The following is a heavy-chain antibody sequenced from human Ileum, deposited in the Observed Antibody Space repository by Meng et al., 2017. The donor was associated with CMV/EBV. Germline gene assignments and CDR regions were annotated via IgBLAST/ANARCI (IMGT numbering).Heavy chain of an antibody. V-gene: IGHV3-23*01. Sequence: LSCAASGFPFSSYTMHWVRQAPGKGLEWVPHISGSGSTTYYADSVKGRFTISRDNSKNTLYLQMNSLRAEDTAVYYCAKALVSYTYDYWGQGTLVTVSS. CDR1: GFPFSSYT. J-gene: IGHJ4*02. CDR2: ISGSGSTT. CDR3: AKALVSYTYDY. D-gene: IGHD3-16*02.